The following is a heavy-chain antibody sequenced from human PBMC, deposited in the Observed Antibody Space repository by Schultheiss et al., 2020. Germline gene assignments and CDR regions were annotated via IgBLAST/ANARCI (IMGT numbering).Heavy chain of an antibody. V-gene: IGHV3-30-3*01. D-gene: IGHD2-2*01. CDR2: ISYDGSNK. Sequence: GESLKISCAASGFTFSSYAMHWVRQAPGKGLEWVAVISYDGSNKYYADSVKGRFTISRDNSKNTLYLQMNSLRAEDTAVYYCAGGLGSTTYYTYNPSDFWGQGTLVTVSS. CDR3: AGGLGSTTYYTYNPSDF. CDR1: GFTFSSYA. J-gene: IGHJ4*02.